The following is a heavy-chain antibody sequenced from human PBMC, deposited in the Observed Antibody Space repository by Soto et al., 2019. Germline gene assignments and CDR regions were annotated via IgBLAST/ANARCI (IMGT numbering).Heavy chain of an antibody. J-gene: IGHJ4*02. CDR3: ARSPFLECN. CDR1: GFIFSSYE. CDR2: ISSSGGTK. Sequence: GGSLRLSCAASGFIFSSYEMNWVRQAPGKGLEWISYISSSGGTKYYADSVKGRFTISRDNAKNSLYLQMNSLRAEDTAAYYCARSPFLECNWAQGTLVTVSS. D-gene: IGHD3-3*02. V-gene: IGHV3-48*03.